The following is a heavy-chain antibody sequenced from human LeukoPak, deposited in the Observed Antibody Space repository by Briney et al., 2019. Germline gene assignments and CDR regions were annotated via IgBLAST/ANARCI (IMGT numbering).Heavy chain of an antibody. J-gene: IGHJ4*02. V-gene: IGHV3-20*04. CDR2: ISWNGGST. CDR3: ARDRRQLATPHYYFDY. CDR1: GFTFGDYG. Sequence: GGSLRLSCAASGFTFGDYGMSWVRQAPGKGLGWVSGISWNGGSTGYADSVKGRFAISRDNAKNSLYLQMNSLRAEDTALYYCARDRRQLATPHYYFDYWGQGTLVTVSS. D-gene: IGHD6-13*01.